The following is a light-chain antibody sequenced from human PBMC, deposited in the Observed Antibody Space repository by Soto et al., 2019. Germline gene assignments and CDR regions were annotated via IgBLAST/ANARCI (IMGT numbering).Light chain of an antibody. CDR3: QKRRNWPLT. V-gene: IGKV3-15*01. J-gene: IGKJ4*01. Sequence: EIVMTQSPATLSVSPGEGATLSCKASQNVYNNLAWYQQRPGQPPRLLIYDASTRATGISARFSGSGYGTEFTLTISSLQSEDFAVYFCQKRRNWPLTFGGGTKVDIK. CDR1: QNVYNN. CDR2: DAS.